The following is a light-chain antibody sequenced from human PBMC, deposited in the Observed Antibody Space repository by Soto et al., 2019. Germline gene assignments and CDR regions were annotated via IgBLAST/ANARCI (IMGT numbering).Light chain of an antibody. Sequence: IQLTQSPSSLSASVGDRVTITCRASQGIINYLAWYQQKPGKAPKLLIYGASTLQSGVPSRFGGSGSRTDFTLSVSSLQPEDFATYYCQQLFIYPPTFGPVTKVDIK. CDR1: QGIINY. V-gene: IGKV1-9*01. J-gene: IGKJ3*01. CDR3: QQLFIYPPT. CDR2: GAS.